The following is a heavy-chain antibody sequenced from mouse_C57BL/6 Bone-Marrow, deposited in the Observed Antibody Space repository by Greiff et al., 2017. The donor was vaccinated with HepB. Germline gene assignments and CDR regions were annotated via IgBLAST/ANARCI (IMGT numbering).Heavy chain of an antibody. CDR3: ARTRLPLYYYAMDY. V-gene: IGHV1-22*01. CDR1: GYTFTDYN. J-gene: IGHJ4*01. Sequence: VQLKQSGPELVKPGASVKMSCKASGYTFTDYNMHWVKQSHGKSLEWIGYINPNNGGTSYNQKFKGKATLTVNKSSSTAYMELRSLTSEDSAVYYCARTRLPLYYYAMDYWGQGTSVTVSS. CDR2: INPNNGGT. D-gene: IGHD2-4*01.